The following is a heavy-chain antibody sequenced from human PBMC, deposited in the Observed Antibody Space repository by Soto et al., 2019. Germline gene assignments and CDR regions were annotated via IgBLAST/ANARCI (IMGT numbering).Heavy chain of an antibody. D-gene: IGHD2-8*02. Sequence: GGSLRLSCAASGFTCSSYDMSWVRQAPGKGLEWVSTILVRGSTHYPDSVKGRFTISRDNSKNTVFLQMNSLTAGDTAVYYCAKATATGGGAFDICGQGTMVTVSS. J-gene: IGHJ3*02. V-gene: IGHV3-23*01. CDR1: GFTCSSYD. CDR3: AKATATGGGAFDI. CDR2: ILVRGST.